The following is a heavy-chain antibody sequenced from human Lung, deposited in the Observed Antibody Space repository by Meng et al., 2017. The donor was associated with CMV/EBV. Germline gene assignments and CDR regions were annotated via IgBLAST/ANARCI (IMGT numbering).Heavy chain of an antibody. CDR3: LRRSGGSV. V-gene: IGHV4-4*02. J-gene: IGHJ1*01. D-gene: IGHD3-10*01. Sequence: PECGPTLVKPSETLSLTCACSGDSITNHNWWAWVRQPPGKGLEWIGEIPHRGSSAYNPSLKSRVSMSIDKSKNQFSLKLTSVTAADTAVYHCLRRSGGSVWGQGTLVTVSS. CDR1: GDSITNHNW. CDR2: IPHRGSS.